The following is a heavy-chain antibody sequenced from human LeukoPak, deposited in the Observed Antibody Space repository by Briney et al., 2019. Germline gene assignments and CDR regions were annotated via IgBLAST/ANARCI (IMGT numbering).Heavy chain of an antibody. CDR2: INHSGST. J-gene: IGHJ4*02. CDR3: ARVDCSSTSCYDRFFDY. D-gene: IGHD2-2*01. Sequence: SETLSLTCAVYGGSFSGYYWSWIRQPPGKGLEWIGEINHSGSTNYNPSLKSRVTISVDTPKNQFSLKLSSVTAADTAVYYCARVDCSSTSCYDRFFDYWGQGTLVTVSS. V-gene: IGHV4-34*01. CDR1: GGSFSGYY.